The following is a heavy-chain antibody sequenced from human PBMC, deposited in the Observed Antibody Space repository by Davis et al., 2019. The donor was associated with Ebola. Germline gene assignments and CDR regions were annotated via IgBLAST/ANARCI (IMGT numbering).Heavy chain of an antibody. V-gene: IGHV4-34*01. CDR1: GGSFSGYY. J-gene: IGHJ5*02. Sequence: GSLRLSCAVYGGSFSGYYWSWIRQPPGKGLEWIGEINHSGSTNYNPSLKSRVTISVDTSKNQFSLKLSSVTAADTAIYFCARRQRYCGGGSCNNWFDPWDQGTLVTVSS. D-gene: IGHD2-15*01. CDR3: ARRQRYCGGGSCNNWFDP. CDR2: INHSGST.